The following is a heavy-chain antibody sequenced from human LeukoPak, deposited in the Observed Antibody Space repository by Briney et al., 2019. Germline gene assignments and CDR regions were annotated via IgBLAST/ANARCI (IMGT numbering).Heavy chain of an antibody. Sequence: SETLSLTCDVSGDSITTEYYWWGWLRQPPGKGLEWIAIIFYTGKIHDNPSLRNRISMSVDTSKDQFSLRLSAVTAADAAVYYCARQLGVGVWALDRWGQGTLVTVSS. J-gene: IGHJ4*02. D-gene: IGHD3-16*01. V-gene: IGHV4-39*01. CDR1: GDSITTEYYW. CDR2: IFYTGKI. CDR3: ARQLGVGVWALDR.